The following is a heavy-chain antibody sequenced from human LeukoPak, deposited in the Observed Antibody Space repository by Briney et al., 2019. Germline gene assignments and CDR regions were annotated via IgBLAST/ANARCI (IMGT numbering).Heavy chain of an antibody. CDR1: GFTVSSNY. D-gene: IGHD4-17*01. V-gene: IGHV3-66*01. CDR3: ARVPDYGDYLDY. J-gene: IGHJ4*02. Sequence: GGSLRLSCAASGFTVSSNYMGWVRQAPGKVLEWVSVIYSGGSTYYADSVKGRFTISRDNSKNTLYLQMNSLRAEDTAVYYCARVPDYGDYLDYWGQGTLVTVSS. CDR2: IYSGGST.